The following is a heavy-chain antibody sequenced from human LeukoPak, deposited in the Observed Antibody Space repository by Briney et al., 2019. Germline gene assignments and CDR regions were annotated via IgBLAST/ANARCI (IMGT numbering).Heavy chain of an antibody. V-gene: IGHV3-53*04. D-gene: IGHD6-13*01. CDR3: ARWGSSRYYYYGMDV. Sequence: GGSLRLSCAASGFTVSSNYMSWVRQAPGKGLEWVSVIYSGGSTYYADSVKGRFTISRHNSKNTLYLQMNSLRAEDTAVYYCARWGSSRYYYYGMDVWGQGTTVTASS. CDR2: IYSGGST. J-gene: IGHJ6*02. CDR1: GFTVSSNY.